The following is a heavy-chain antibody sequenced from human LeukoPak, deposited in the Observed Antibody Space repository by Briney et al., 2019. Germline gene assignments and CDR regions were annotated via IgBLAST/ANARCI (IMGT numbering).Heavy chain of an antibody. CDR2: IYYSGST. D-gene: IGHD6-19*01. Sequence: PSETLSLTCTVSGGSISSYYWSWIRQPPGKGLEWIGYIYYSGSTNYNPSLKSRVTMSVDTSKNQFSLKLSSVTAADTAVYYCARVSGWQFDYWGQGTLVTVSS. J-gene: IGHJ4*02. V-gene: IGHV4-59*12. CDR3: ARVSGWQFDY. CDR1: GGSISSYY.